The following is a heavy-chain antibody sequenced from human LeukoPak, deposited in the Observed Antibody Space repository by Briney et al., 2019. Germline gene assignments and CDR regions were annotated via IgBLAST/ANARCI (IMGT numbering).Heavy chain of an antibody. CDR1: GYSISSGYY. V-gene: IGHV4-38-2*02. CDR2: IYHSGST. Sequence: SETLSLTCTVSGYSISSGYYWGWIRQPPGKGLEWIGSIYHSGSTNYNPSLKSRVTISVDKSKNQFSLKLSSVTAADTAVYYCRAGYYDSSGYFDYWGQGTLVTVSS. CDR3: RAGYYDSSGYFDY. J-gene: IGHJ4*02. D-gene: IGHD3-22*01.